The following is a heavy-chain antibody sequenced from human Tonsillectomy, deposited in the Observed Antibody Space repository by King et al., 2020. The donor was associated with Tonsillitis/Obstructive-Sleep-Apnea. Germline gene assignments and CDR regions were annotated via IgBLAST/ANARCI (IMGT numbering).Heavy chain of an antibody. Sequence: VQLVESGGGLVQPGGSLRLSCAASGFTFSSSWMNWVRQAPGKGLEWVANIKEDGSEKYYVDSVKARFTISRDNAKNSLSLQMNSLRAEDTAVYYCARGVGADIWGQGTMVTVSS. V-gene: IGHV3-7*03. D-gene: IGHD1-26*01. CDR2: IKEDGSEK. J-gene: IGHJ3*02. CDR1: GFTFSSSW. CDR3: ARGVGADI.